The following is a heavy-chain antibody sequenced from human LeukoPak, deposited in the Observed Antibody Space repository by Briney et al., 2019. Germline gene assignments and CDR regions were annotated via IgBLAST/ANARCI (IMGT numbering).Heavy chain of an antibody. V-gene: IGHV3-11*01. CDR2: ISSSGSTI. CDR3: ARAAYYGSGSFDY. Sequence: GGSLRLSCAASGFTFSDYYMSWIRQAPGKGLEWDSYISSSGSTIYYAGSVKGRFTISRDNAKNSLYLQMNSLRAEDTAVYYCARAAYYGSGSFDYWGQGTLVTVSS. J-gene: IGHJ4*02. CDR1: GFTFSDYY. D-gene: IGHD3-10*01.